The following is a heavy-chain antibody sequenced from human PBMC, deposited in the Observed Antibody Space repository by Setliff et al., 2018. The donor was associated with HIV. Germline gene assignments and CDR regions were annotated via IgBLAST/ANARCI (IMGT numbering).Heavy chain of an antibody. Sequence: SETLSLTCTVSGGSISTYYWIWVRQPPGKRLEWIGYIHHSGSTNYNPSLKSRVTISVDKSKNQFSLKLSSVTAADTAVYYCARTYYYDSSGYYYWGQGTLVTVSS. CDR2: IHHSGST. V-gene: IGHV4-59*12. J-gene: IGHJ4*02. CDR1: GGSISTYY. CDR3: ARTYYYDSSGYYY. D-gene: IGHD3-22*01.